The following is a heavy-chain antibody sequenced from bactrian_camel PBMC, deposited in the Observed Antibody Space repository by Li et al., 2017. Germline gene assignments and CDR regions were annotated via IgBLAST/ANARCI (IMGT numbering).Heavy chain of an antibody. V-gene: IGHV3S10*01. CDR3: AVAGGYCYAGRPASSHLI. D-gene: IGHD3*01. Sequence: DVQLVESGGGSAQAGGSLRLSCAASGYAYNSYSLGWFRQAPGKEREGIACIDNDGTTSYAESAKGRFTISHDNAKNTHDLQIDNLKPEDTAMYYCAVAGGYCYAGRPASSHLIWGQGTQVTVS. CDR1: GYAYNSYS. J-gene: IGHJ4*01. CDR2: IDNDGTT.